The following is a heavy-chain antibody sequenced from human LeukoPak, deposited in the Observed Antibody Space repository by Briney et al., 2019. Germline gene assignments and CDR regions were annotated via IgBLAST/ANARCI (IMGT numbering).Heavy chain of an antibody. CDR1: LGSISSSSYY. CDR3: ARHLNYDFWSGLYYYYYYGMDV. V-gene: IGHV4-39*01. J-gene: IGHJ6*02. D-gene: IGHD3-3*01. Sequence: SEILSLTCTLSLGSISSSSYYCGWVSQPPGKGLEWLGCIHYSGRTYYNPLLKSRVPISVATPKNQFSLKWSAVTAADTAVYYCARHLNYDFWSGLYYYYYYGMDVWGQGTTVTVSS. CDR2: IHYSGRT.